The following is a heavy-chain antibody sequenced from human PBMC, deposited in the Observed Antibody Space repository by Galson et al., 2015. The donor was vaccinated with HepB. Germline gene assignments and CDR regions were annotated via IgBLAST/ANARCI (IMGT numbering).Heavy chain of an antibody. Sequence: SLRLSCAASGFTFNYYGIHWVRQAPGKGLEWVAVISDDGKKRYYADSVKGRFTLSRDNSKNTLSLQMNSLRAEDTAIYYCAKDRRSSWAIDYWGQGTLVIVSS. CDR2: ISDDGKKR. V-gene: IGHV3-30*18. CDR3: AKDRRSSWAIDY. J-gene: IGHJ4*02. D-gene: IGHD2-15*01. CDR1: GFTFNYYG.